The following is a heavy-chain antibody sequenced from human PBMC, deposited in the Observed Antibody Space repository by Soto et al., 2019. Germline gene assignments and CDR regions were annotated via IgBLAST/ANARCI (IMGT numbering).Heavy chain of an antibody. Sequence: ASVKVSCKASGYTFTGYYMHWVRQAPGQGLEWMGWINPNSGGTNYAQKFQGWVTMTRDTSISTAYMELSRLRSDDTAVYYCARGSMVRGVITKYYYYGMDVWGQGTTVTVSS. CDR1: GYTFTGYY. D-gene: IGHD3-10*01. J-gene: IGHJ6*02. V-gene: IGHV1-2*04. CDR2: INPNSGGT. CDR3: ARGSMVRGVITKYYYYGMDV.